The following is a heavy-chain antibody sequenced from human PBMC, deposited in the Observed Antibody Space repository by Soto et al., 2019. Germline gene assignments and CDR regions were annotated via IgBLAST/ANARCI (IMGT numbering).Heavy chain of an antibody. CDR3: ATHSGSYYRKYYFDY. D-gene: IGHD3-10*01. CDR2: MNPNSGNT. Sequence: ASVKVSCTASGYTFTSYDINWVRQATGQGLEWMGWMNPNSGNTGYAQKFQGRVTMTRNTSISTAYMELSSLRSEDTAVYYCATHSGSYYRKYYFDYWGQGTLVTVSS. CDR1: GYTFTSYD. J-gene: IGHJ4*02. V-gene: IGHV1-8*01.